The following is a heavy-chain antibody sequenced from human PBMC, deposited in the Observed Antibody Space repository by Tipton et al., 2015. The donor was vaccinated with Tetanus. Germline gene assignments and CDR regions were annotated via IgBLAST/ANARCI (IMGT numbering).Heavy chain of an antibody. D-gene: IGHD2/OR15-2a*01. CDR3: AREDYFDISAFDI. V-gene: IGHV6-1*01. Sequence: GLVKPSQTLSLTCVISGDSVDTNRAAWNWIRQSPSRGLEWLGRTYYRSKWYNDYAESLKSRIVINPDTSKNQFSLQLNSVTPEDTAVYYCAREDYFDISAFDIWGQGTTVTVSS. CDR2: TYYRSKWYN. J-gene: IGHJ3*02. CDR1: GDSVDTNRAA.